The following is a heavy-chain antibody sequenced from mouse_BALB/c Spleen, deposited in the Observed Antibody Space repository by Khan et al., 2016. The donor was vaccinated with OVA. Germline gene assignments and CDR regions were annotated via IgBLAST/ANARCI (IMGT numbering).Heavy chain of an antibody. V-gene: IGHV1-39*01. Sequence: VQLQQSGPELEKPGASVKISCKASDSSFTGYIMNWVRQSNGKGLEWIGNIDPYYGGTTNNQKFKAKATLTVDKYSTTAYMQRESLTSEDSAVYYCARSYGNHYFDYWGQGTTLTVSS. D-gene: IGHD2-10*02. CDR2: IDPYYGGT. J-gene: IGHJ2*01. CDR1: DSSFTGYI. CDR3: ARSYGNHYFDY.